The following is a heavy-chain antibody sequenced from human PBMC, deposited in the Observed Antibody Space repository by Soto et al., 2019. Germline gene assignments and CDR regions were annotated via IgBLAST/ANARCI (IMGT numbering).Heavy chain of an antibody. CDR3: ARSSVSFPFDP. J-gene: IGHJ5*02. Sequence: QVTLKESGPVLVNPTETLTLTCTVSGFSLSNARMGVSWIRQPPGKALEWLAHIFSNDEKSYSTSLKSRLTISKDTSKSQVVLTMTNMDPVDTATYYCARSSVSFPFDPWGQGTLVTVSS. CDR2: IFSNDEK. V-gene: IGHV2-26*01. CDR1: GFSLSNARMG.